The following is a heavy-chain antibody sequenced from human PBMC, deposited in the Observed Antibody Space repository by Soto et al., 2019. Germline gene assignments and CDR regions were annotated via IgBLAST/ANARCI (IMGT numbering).Heavy chain of an antibody. CDR3: AGGRDYDY. CDR1: GGSITTSVL. Sequence: PSETLSLTCDVSGGSITTSVLWTWVRQFPGRGLEWIGEIAHDGNTNYNPSLSGRFTMSVELSNSQFSLNVASVNAADTAVYFCAGGRDYDYWGQGTLVTVSS. CDR2: IAHDGNT. V-gene: IGHV4-4*02. J-gene: IGHJ4*02. D-gene: IGHD3-16*01.